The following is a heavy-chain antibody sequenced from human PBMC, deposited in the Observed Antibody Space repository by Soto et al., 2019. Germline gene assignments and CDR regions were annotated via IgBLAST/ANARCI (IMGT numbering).Heavy chain of an antibody. J-gene: IGHJ4*02. CDR2: INHSGST. Sequence: SETLSLTCAVYGGSFSGYYWSWIRQPPGKGLEWIGEINHSGSTNYNPSLKSRVTISVDTSKNQFSLKLSSVTAADTAVYYCAGPDEFDYWGQGTLVTVSS. V-gene: IGHV4-34*01. CDR1: GGSFSGYY. CDR3: AGPDEFDY.